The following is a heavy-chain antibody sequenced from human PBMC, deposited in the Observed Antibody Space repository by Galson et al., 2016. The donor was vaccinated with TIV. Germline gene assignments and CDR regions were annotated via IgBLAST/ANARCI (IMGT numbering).Heavy chain of an antibody. CDR2: IIPLFRTT. V-gene: IGHV1-69*13. Sequence: SVKVSCKASGDTISSYVFNWVRLAPGQGLEWMGGIIPLFRTTNYAQKFQGRVTVTADESTSTVYLDLSSLRSEDTAVYYCAKDRNTALDTYHYYYGMDVWGQGTTVTVS. CDR1: GDTISSYV. D-gene: IGHD5-18*01. CDR3: AKDRNTALDTYHYYYGMDV. J-gene: IGHJ6*02.